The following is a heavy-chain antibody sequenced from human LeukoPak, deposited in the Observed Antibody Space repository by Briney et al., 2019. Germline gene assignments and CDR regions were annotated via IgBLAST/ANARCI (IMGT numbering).Heavy chain of an antibody. Sequence: PGGSLRLSCAASGFTFRGYWMHWVRQAPGKGLVWVSRIKSDGSSTSYADSVRGRFTISRDNAKNTLYLQMNSLRVEDTAVYYCARSDWFDYWGQGTLVTVSS. D-gene: IGHD3-9*01. CDR1: GFTFRGYW. CDR2: IKSDGSST. CDR3: ARSDWFDY. V-gene: IGHV3-74*01. J-gene: IGHJ4*02.